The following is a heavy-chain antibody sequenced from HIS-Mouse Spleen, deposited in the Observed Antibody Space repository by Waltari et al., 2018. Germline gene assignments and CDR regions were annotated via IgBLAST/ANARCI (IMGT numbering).Heavy chain of an antibody. J-gene: IGHJ4*02. V-gene: IGHV1-18*01. D-gene: IGHD3-3*02. CDR1: GYTFTSYG. CDR2: ISADKGNP. CDR3: ARSFLEWLLYFDY. Sequence: QVQLVQSGAEVKKPGASVKVSCKASGYTFTSYGISWVRQAPGQGLEWMGWISADKGNPNCDQELHGRGTMATATSPSTASMELRSLRSDDTAVYYCARSFLEWLLYFDYWGQGTLVTVSS.